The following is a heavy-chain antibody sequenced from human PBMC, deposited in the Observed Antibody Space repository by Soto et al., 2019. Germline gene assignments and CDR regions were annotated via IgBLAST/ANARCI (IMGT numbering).Heavy chain of an antibody. CDR1: GGSISSGGHY. CDR3: VAAHMGVAVPNWFDP. V-gene: IGHV4-31*11. J-gene: IGHJ5*02. Sequence: QVQLQESGPGLVKPSQTLSLTCAVSGGSISSGGHYWSWIRQHPGKGLEFIGYISYSGTAYSNPSLKSRLTLSIDKAENQFALELRSVTAADTAVYYCVAAHMGVAVPNWFDPWGHGTLVTVSS. CDR2: ISYSGTA. D-gene: IGHD6-19*01.